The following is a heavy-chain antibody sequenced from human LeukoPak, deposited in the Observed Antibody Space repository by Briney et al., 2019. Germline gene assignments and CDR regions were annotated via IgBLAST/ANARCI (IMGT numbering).Heavy chain of an antibody. J-gene: IGHJ4*02. CDR2: ISGSGGST. Sequence: GGSLRLSCAASGFTFSSYAMSWVRQAPGKGLEWVSAISGSGGSTYYADSVKGRFTISRDNCKNTLYLQMNSLRAEDTAVYYCANLMRSYNWNDFDYWGQGTLVTVSS. CDR3: ANLMRSYNWNDFDY. CDR1: GFTFSSYA. D-gene: IGHD1-1*01. V-gene: IGHV3-23*01.